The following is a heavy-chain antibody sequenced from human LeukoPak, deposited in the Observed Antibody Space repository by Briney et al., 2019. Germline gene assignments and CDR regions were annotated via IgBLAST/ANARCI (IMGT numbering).Heavy chain of an antibody. CDR1: GFTFSSYW. CDR3: ARDLRFGELSEYYFDY. V-gene: IGHV3-7*03. D-gene: IGHD3-10*01. Sequence: PGGSLRLSCAASGFTFSSYWMSWVRQAPGKGLEWVANIKQDGSEKYYVDSVKGRFTISRDSAKNSLYLQMNSLRAEDTAVYYCARDLRFGELSEYYFDYWGQGTLVTVSS. CDR2: IKQDGSEK. J-gene: IGHJ4*02.